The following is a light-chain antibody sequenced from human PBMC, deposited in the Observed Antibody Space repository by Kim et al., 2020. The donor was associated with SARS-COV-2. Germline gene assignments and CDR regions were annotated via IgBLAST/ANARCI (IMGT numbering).Light chain of an antibody. J-gene: IGKJ4*01. CDR3: QQRSNWPPLT. CDR1: PNVSSH. Sequence: SPRERTTRPRRASPNVSSHLSWYQQKPGQAPRLLIYDASNRATGIPARFSGSGSGTDLTLTISSLEPEDFAVYYCQQRSNWPPLTFGGGTKVDIK. V-gene: IGKV3-11*01. CDR2: DAS.